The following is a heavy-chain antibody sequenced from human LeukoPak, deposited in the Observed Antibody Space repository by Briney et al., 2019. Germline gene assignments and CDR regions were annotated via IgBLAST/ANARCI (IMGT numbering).Heavy chain of an antibody. D-gene: IGHD6-6*01. V-gene: IGHV3-7*01. CDR2: IKQDGSEK. Sequence: PGGSLRLSCAASGFTFSSYWMSWVRQAPGKGLEWVANIKQDGSEKYYVDSVKGRFTISRDNAKNSLYLQMNSLRAEDTAVYYCAREGSMTARPFVSIDYWGQGALVTVSS. J-gene: IGHJ4*02. CDR1: GFTFSSYW. CDR3: AREGSMTARPFVSIDY.